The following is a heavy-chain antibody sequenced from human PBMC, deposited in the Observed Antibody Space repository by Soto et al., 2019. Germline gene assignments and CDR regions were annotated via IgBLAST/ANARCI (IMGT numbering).Heavy chain of an antibody. CDR1: GGSISSSSYY. D-gene: IGHD3-22*01. V-gene: IGHV4-39*01. Sequence: QLQLQESGPGLVKPSETLSLTCTVSGGSISSSSYYWGWIRQPPGKGLEWIGSIYYSGSTYYNPALKRRVTISVDTSKNQFSLKLSSVTAADTAVYYCARQPTYYYDSSGYYFDYWGQGTLVTVSS. J-gene: IGHJ4*02. CDR3: ARQPTYYYDSSGYYFDY. CDR2: IYYSGST.